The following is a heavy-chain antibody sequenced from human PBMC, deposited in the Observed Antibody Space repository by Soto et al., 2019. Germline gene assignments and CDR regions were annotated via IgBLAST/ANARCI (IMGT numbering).Heavy chain of an antibody. D-gene: IGHD3-16*01. J-gene: IGHJ4*02. CDR2: IIPFLGVT. CDR3: AREWESSVSTWSFGGF. Sequence: QVQLVQSGAEVKKPGSSVKVSCKSSGGTYSPYTINWVRQAPGQGLEWMGRIIPFLGVTNYGLKFQARVTITADKATNTAFMELRGPRFEDTGVYYCAREWESSVSTWSFGGFWGRGTLVTVSS. V-gene: IGHV1-69*08. CDR1: GGTYSPYT.